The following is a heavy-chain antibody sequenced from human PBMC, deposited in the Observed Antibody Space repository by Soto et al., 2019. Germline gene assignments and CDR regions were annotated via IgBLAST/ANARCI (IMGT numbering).Heavy chain of an antibody. Sequence: QVQLQESGPGLVKPSGTLSLTCAVSGGSISSSNWCSWVRQRPGKGLEWIGDIYHSGHTNYNPAPKSRVTMAVDKSRNQFSMKLSSVTAADTAVYYCARRWGEGRVDYWGQGPLVTVSS. CDR1: GGSISSSNW. D-gene: IGHD3-10*01. J-gene: IGHJ4*02. CDR3: ARRWGEGRVDY. V-gene: IGHV4-4*02. CDR2: IYHSGHT.